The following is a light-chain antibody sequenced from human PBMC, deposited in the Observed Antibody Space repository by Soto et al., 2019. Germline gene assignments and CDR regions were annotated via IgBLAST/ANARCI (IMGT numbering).Light chain of an antibody. CDR3: SSYPSSSTVV. CDR2: DVS. CDR1: SSDVGGYNY. Sequence: QSALTQPASVSGSPGQSITISCTGTSSDVGGYNYVSWYQHHPGKAPKLIIYDVSNRPSGVSNRFSGSKSGNTASLTISVLTSEDEADYYCSSYPSSSTVVFGGGNQLTVL. J-gene: IGLJ2*01. V-gene: IGLV2-14*03.